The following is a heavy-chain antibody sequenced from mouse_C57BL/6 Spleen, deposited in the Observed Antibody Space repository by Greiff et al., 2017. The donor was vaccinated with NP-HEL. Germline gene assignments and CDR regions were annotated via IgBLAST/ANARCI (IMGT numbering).Heavy chain of an antibody. V-gene: IGHV1-26*01. Sequence: VQLQQSGPELVKPGASVKISCKASGYTFTDYYMNWVKQSHGKSLEWIGDINPNNGGTSYNQKFKGKATLTVDKSSSTAYMELRSLTSEDSAVYYCARDSSGYVAYWGKGTLVTVSA. CDR3: ARDSSGYVAY. CDR2: INPNNGGT. D-gene: IGHD3-2*02. J-gene: IGHJ3*01. CDR1: GYTFTDYY.